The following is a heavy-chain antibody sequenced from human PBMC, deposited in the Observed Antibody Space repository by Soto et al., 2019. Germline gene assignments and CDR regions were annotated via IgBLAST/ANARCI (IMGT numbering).Heavy chain of an antibody. V-gene: IGHV3-23*01. D-gene: IGHD6-13*01. CDR1: GFTFSNYA. CDR3: AKDRSGTWSLDY. CDR2: ISGGGGGT. J-gene: IGHJ4*02. Sequence: PGGSLRLSCAASGFTFSNYAMTWVRQAPWKGLEWVAAISGGGGGTYYADPVKGRFTISRDDSKNTLYLQMNSLRAEDTAVYYCAKDRSGTWSLDYWGQGTLVTVSS.